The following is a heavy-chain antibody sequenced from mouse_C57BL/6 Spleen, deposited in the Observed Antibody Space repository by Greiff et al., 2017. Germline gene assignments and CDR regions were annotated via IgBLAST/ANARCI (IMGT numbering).Heavy chain of an antibody. CDR2: ISDGGSYT. CDR3: ARGYDYDGYYYAMDY. D-gene: IGHD2-4*01. J-gene: IGHJ4*01. Sequence: EVKVVESGGGLVKPGGSLKLSCAASGFTFRSYAMSWVRQTPEKRLEWVATISDGGSYTYYPDNVKGRFPISRDNAKNNLYLQMSHLKSEDTAMYYCARGYDYDGYYYAMDYWGQGTSVTVSS. CDR1: GFTFRSYA. V-gene: IGHV5-4*03.